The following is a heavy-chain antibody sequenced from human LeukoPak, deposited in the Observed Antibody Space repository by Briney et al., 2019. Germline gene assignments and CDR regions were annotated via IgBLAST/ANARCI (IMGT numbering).Heavy chain of an antibody. J-gene: IGHJ4*02. V-gene: IGHV4-59*01. CDR3: AGFPPGSLDSSGQYYEFIY. D-gene: IGHD3-22*01. CDR2: IYDSTRI. CDR1: GGSIISYY. Sequence: PSETLSLTCTVSGGSIISYYWTWVRQPPGKGLEWIGYIYDSTRIHYNPSLESRMTLSLDTSKNHFSLKLSSVTAADTAVYYCAGFPPGSLDSSGQYYEFIYWGQGTVVTVSS.